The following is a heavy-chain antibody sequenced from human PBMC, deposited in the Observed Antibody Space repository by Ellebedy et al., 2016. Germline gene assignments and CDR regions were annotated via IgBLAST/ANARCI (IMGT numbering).Heavy chain of an antibody. V-gene: IGHV3-30-3*01. J-gene: IGHJ4*02. CDR3: VRLHSGVYHYFRY. CDR1: GFTFSDYG. Sequence: GGSLRLXCAASGFTFSDYGLHWVRQAPGKGLEWVAFISYDGSDKDYADSVKGRLTISRDNSKNTLYLQMNSLRVEDTAVYYCVRLHSGVYHYFRYWGQGTLVTVSS. CDR2: ISYDGSDK. D-gene: IGHD3-22*01.